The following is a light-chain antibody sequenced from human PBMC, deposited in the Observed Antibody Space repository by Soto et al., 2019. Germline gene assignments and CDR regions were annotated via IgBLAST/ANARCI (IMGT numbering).Light chain of an antibody. V-gene: IGKV1-39*01. Sequence: DIQMTQSPSSLSASVGDRVTITCRASQSISSYLNWYQQKPGKAPKLLIYAASNLQSGAPSRFSGSGSGTDFTLTISTLQPEDFATYYCQQSYSTPPTFGGGTKVEIK. CDR1: QSISSY. CDR2: AAS. CDR3: QQSYSTPPT. J-gene: IGKJ4*01.